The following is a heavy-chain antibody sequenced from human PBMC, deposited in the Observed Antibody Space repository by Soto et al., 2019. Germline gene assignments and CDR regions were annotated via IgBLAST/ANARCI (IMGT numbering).Heavy chain of an antibody. J-gene: IGHJ6*02. CDR1: GGTFSSYA. V-gene: IGHV1-69*13. CDR3: AIELYYDFWSGYYNTPYYYYYGMDV. Sequence: GASVKVSCKASGGTFSSYAISWVRQAPGQGLEWMGGIIPIFGTANYAQKFQGRVTITADESTSTAYMELSSLRSEDTAVYYCAIELYYDFWSGYYNTPYYYYYGMDVWCRRNTVTVCS. CDR2: IIPIFGTA. D-gene: IGHD3-3*01.